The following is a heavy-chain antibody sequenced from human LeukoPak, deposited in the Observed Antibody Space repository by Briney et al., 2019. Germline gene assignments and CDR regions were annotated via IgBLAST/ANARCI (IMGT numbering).Heavy chain of an antibody. CDR2: ISSSSSYI. CDR1: GFTFSSYS. D-gene: IGHD5-24*01. V-gene: IGHV3-21*01. CDR3: ARDHKGNGYSLDY. J-gene: IGHJ4*02. Sequence: GGSLRLSCAASGFTFSSYSMNWVRQVPGKGLEWVSSISSSSSYIYYADSVKGRFTISRDNAKNSLYLQMNSLRAEDTAVYYCARDHKGNGYSLDYWGQGTLVTVSS.